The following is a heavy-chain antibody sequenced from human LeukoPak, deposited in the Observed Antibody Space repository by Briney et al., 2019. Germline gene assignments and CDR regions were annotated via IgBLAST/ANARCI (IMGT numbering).Heavy chain of an antibody. CDR2: IYHSGST. V-gene: IGHV4-38-2*01. CDR3: ARTSRIVVVPAASRFDP. J-gene: IGHJ5*02. D-gene: IGHD2-2*01. Sequence: SETLSLTCAVSGHSISSGYYWGWIRQPPGKGLEWIGSIYHSGSTYYNPSLKGRVAMSVDTSTNQFSLKLTSVTAADTAVYYCARTSRIVVVPAASRFDPWGQGTLVTVSS. CDR1: GHSISSGYY.